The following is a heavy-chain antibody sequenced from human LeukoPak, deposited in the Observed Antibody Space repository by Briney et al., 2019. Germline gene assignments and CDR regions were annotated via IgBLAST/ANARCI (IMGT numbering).Heavy chain of an antibody. J-gene: IGHJ3*01. CDR2: IMRTAADVT. Sequence: GGSLRLSCAASGFTFSSYTMNWVRQAPGKGLEWISYIMRTAADVTSYADSVEGRFTISRDDAKNSLYLQMNSLRDDGTAVYYCVRDWSYAFDLWGQGTMVTVSS. CDR3: VRDWSYAFDL. V-gene: IGHV3-48*02. CDR1: GFTFSSYT.